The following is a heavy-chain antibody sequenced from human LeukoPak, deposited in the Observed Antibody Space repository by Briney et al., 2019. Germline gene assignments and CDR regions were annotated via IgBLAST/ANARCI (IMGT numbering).Heavy chain of an antibody. D-gene: IGHD6-19*01. Sequence: SGGSLRLSCAASGFTFSNYWMSWVRQAPGKGLEWVANIKQDGSDKYYVDSVKGRFTISRDNAKNSLYLQMNSLRAEDTAVYYCARGPVAGKLDSWGQGTLVTVSS. J-gene: IGHJ4*02. CDR3: ARGPVAGKLDS. CDR2: IKQDGSDK. CDR1: GFTFSNYW. V-gene: IGHV3-7*04.